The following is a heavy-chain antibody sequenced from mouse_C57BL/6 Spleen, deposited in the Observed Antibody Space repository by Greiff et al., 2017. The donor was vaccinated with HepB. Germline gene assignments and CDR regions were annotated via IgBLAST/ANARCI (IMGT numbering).Heavy chain of an antibody. V-gene: IGHV3-6*01. CDR2: ISYDGSN. Sequence: EVHLVESGPGLVKPSPSLSLTCSVTGYSITSGYYWNWIRQFPGNKLEWMGYISYDGSNNYNPSLKNRISITRDTSKNQFFLKLNSVTTEDTATYYCARYSNYVGFAYWGQGTLVTVSA. J-gene: IGHJ3*01. D-gene: IGHD2-5*01. CDR1: GYSITSGYY. CDR3: ARYSNYVGFAY.